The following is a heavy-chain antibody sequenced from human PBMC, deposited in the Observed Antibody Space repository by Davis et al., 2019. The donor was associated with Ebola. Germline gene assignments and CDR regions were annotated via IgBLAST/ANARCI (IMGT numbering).Heavy chain of an antibody. CDR2: IIPIFGTA. J-gene: IGHJ6*02. V-gene: IGHV1-69*05. D-gene: IGHD3-16*01. Sequence: AASVKVSCKASGGTFSSYAISWVRQAPGQGLEWMGGIIPIFGTANYAQKFQGWVTMTRDTSISTAYMELRRLRSDDTAVYYCARGGAEGGYYYGMDVWGQGTTVTVSS. CDR3: ARGGAEGGYYYGMDV. CDR1: GGTFSSYA.